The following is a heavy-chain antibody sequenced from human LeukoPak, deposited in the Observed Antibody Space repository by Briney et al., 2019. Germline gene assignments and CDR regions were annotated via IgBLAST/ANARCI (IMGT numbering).Heavy chain of an antibody. J-gene: IGHJ5*02. V-gene: IGHV3-30*02. CDR1: GFTFSSYG. CDR2: IRYDGSNK. Sequence: PGGSLRLSCAASGFTFSSYGMHWVRQAPGKGLEWVAFIRYDGSNKYYADSVKGRFTISRDNSKNTLYLQMNSLRAEDTAVYYCAKDAGPVVPAADGGYNWFDPWGQGTLVTVSS. D-gene: IGHD2-2*01. CDR3: AKDAGPVVPAADGGYNWFDP.